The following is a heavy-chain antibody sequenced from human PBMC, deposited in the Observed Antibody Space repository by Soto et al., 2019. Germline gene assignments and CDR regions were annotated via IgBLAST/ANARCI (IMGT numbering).Heavy chain of an antibody. Sequence: SETLSLTCTVSGGSISSSSDYWGWIRQPPGKGLEWIGSIYYSGSTYYNPSLKSRVTISVDTSKNQFSLKLSSVTAADTAVYYCARFSLYWDYYDSSGYPPGTYYFDYWGQGTLVTVSS. CDR1: GGSISSSSDY. J-gene: IGHJ4*02. CDR3: ARFSLYWDYYDSSGYPPGTYYFDY. V-gene: IGHV4-39*01. D-gene: IGHD3-22*01. CDR2: IYYSGST.